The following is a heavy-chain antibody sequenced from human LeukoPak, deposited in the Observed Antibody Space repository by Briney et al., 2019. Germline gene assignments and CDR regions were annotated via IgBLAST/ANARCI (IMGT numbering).Heavy chain of an antibody. V-gene: IGHV1-46*01. CDR3: ARDAF. CDR2: VNPSGGST. CDR1: GYSFTNFY. D-gene: IGHD3-3*02. Sequence: ASVKVSCKTSGYSFTNFYIYWVRQAPGQGLEWIGMVNPSGGSTISAQKFQDRVNMTTDTSTRTVYMEMTGLTSDDTGIYYCARDAFWGQGTQVTVSS. J-gene: IGHJ4*02.